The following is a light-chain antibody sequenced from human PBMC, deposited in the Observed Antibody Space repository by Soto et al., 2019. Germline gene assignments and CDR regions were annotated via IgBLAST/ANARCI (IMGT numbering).Light chain of an antibody. CDR1: QDISGF. V-gene: IGKV1D-13*01. CDR2: DVS. J-gene: IGKJ5*01. Sequence: AIQLTQSPSSLSASVGGRVTITCRASQDISGFVAWYQQKVGKPPKLLIYDVSSLESGVPSRFSGRGSGTDFSLTISGLQPEDFATYYCQNFNNYLQVTFGQGTRLEIK. CDR3: QNFNNYLQVT.